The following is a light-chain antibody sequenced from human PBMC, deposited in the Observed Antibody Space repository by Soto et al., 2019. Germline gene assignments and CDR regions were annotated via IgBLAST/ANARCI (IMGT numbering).Light chain of an antibody. V-gene: IGKV1-17*01. J-gene: IGKJ5*01. CDR2: AAS. CDR3: QQYGRSPPIT. Sequence: TPITQSPLSLSASVGEKIIITCRASRDVGSDVSWYQQKPGQAPKLVIYAASNLYTGVPSRFSGRRSGTDFTLTINSLETEDFAVYYGQQYGRSPPITFGQGTRLENK. CDR1: RDVGSD.